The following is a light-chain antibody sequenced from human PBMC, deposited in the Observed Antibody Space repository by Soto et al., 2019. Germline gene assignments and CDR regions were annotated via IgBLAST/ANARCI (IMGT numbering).Light chain of an antibody. CDR2: EGS. Sequence: SALTQPASVSGSPGQSITISCTGTSNDVGSYNLVSWYQQHPGKAPQLMIYEGSKRPSGVSNRFSGSKSGNTASLTISGLQAEDEADYYCCSYAGGTTPYVFGSGTKVTVL. V-gene: IGLV2-23*01. CDR1: SNDVGSYNL. J-gene: IGLJ1*01. CDR3: CSYAGGTTPYV.